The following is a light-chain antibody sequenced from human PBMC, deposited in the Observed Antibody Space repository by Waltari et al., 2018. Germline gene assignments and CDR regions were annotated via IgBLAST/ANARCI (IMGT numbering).Light chain of an antibody. CDR1: SNDVGGYNS. V-gene: IGLV2-14*01. J-gene: IGLJ2*01. Sequence: QSALTQPASVSGSPGQSVTIFCAGTSNDVGGYNSVSWYQEHPGQAPRAIIYDGSDRQSGVSDRFSGSQSGNTASLTISGLQAEDEADYYCSSQSSNDVVLFGGGTKLTVL. CDR3: SSQSSNDVVL. CDR2: DGS.